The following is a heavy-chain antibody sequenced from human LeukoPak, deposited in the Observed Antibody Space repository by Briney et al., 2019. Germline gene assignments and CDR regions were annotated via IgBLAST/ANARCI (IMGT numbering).Heavy chain of an antibody. CDR3: ARGASAMDNFDY. V-gene: IGHV4-59*01. J-gene: IGHJ4*02. CDR2: IYYSGST. D-gene: IGHD5-18*01. Sequence: SQTLSLTCTVSGPFISSYYWGWIRQPPGKGLEWLGYIYYSGSTNYNPSLKSRVTISVDTSKNQFSLKLSSVTAADTAVYYCARGASAMDNFDYWGQGTLVTVSS. CDR1: GPFISSYY.